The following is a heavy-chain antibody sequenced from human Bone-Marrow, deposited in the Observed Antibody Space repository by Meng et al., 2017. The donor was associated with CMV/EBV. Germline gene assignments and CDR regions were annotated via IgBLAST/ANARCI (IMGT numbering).Heavy chain of an antibody. J-gene: IGHJ4*02. Sequence: LSFTVSGGSMRSGGYYWSWIRQHPGKGLEWIGYIYYSGSTYYNPSLKSRVTISVDTSKNQFSLKLSSVTAADTAVYYCATLPGGYDFWGQGTLVTVSS. V-gene: IGHV4-31*03. D-gene: IGHD3-3*01. CDR3: ATLPGGYDF. CDR1: GGSMRSGGYY. CDR2: IYYSGST.